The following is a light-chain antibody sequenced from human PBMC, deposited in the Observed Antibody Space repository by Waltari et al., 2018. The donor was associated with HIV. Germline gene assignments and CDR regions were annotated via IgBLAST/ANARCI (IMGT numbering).Light chain of an antibody. CDR2: AAS. CDR1: QDIRSW. Sequence: DIQMTQSPSSVSAYVGDRVTIPCRASQDIRSWLAWYQQTPGKAPKILIYAASSLQSGVPSRFSGSGSGTEFTLTISSLQPEDVATYYCQQANSFPRTFGQGTKVEV. J-gene: IGKJ1*01. V-gene: IGKV1-12*01. CDR3: QQANSFPRT.